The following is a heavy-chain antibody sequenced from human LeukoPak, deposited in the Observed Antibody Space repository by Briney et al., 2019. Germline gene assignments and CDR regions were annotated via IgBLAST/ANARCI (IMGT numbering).Heavy chain of an antibody. J-gene: IGHJ4*02. V-gene: IGHV4-61*08. CDR3: ARDYYDSSGYYDY. D-gene: IGHD3-22*01. Sequence: SGTLSLTCTVSGGSVSSGGYYGSWTRHPPGEGLGWIGYVYYSGNTNYNPSLKSRVTISVDTHKNQFSLKLSSVTAADTAVYYCARDYYDSSGYYDYWGQGALVTVSS. CDR1: GGSVSSGGYY. CDR2: VYYSGNT.